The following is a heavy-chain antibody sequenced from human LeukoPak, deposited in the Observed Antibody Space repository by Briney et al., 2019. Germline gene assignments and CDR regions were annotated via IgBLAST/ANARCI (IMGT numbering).Heavy chain of an antibody. J-gene: IGHJ6*02. Sequence: PGRSLRLSCAASGFTFDDYAMHWVRQAPGKGLEWVSGISWNSGSIDYADSVKGRFTISRDNAKNSLYLQMNSLRAEDTALYYCAKDSGGGYYYYGMDVWGQGTTVTVSS. CDR1: GFTFDDYA. V-gene: IGHV3-9*01. CDR3: AKDSGGGYYYYGMDV. D-gene: IGHD2-15*01. CDR2: ISWNSGSI.